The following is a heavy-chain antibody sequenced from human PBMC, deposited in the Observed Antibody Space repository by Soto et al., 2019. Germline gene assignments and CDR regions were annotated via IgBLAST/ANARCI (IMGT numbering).Heavy chain of an antibody. CDR3: ARGRASGSYYLLDY. D-gene: IGHD3-10*01. V-gene: IGHV1-8*01. J-gene: IGHJ4*02. Sequence: ASLKFSCKASGHTFTSYDINWVRQATGHGLEWMGWINPNSGNIGYAQKFQGRVTMTRDTAIRTAYMEVSRLRSDDTAVYYCARGRASGSYYLLDYWGQGTLVTVSS. CDR2: INPNSGNI. CDR1: GHTFTSYD.